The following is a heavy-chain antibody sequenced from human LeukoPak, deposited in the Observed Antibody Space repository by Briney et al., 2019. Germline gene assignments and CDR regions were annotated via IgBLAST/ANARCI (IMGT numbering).Heavy chain of an antibody. J-gene: IGHJ4*02. CDR3: AKSFSGYSYGDDY. V-gene: IGHV3-23*01. D-gene: IGHD5-18*01. CDR2: ISGSGGST. Sequence: PGGSLRLSCAASGFTFSSYAMSWVRQAPGKGLEWVLAISGSGGSTYYADSVKGRFTISRDNSKNTLYLQMNSLRAEDTAVYYCAKSFSGYSYGDDYWGQGTLVTVSS. CDR1: GFTFSSYA.